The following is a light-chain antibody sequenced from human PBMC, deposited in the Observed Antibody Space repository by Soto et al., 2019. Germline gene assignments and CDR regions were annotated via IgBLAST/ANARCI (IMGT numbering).Light chain of an antibody. CDR2: DTS. CDR3: QQYSNWPPIP. V-gene: IGKV3-15*01. CDR1: QSVSIH. J-gene: IGKJ5*01. Sequence: ETGMSQSPGTLSVYIGERATLSCRASQSVSIHLAWYQQKPGQAPRLLIYDTSTRATGIPARFSGSGSGTEFTLTISSLQSEDFAVYYCQQYSNWPPIPFGQGTRLAIK.